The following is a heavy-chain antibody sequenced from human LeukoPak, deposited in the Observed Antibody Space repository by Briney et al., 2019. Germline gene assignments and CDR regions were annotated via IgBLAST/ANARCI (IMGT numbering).Heavy chain of an antibody. Sequence: GASVKISCKASGYTFTDYYMHWVRQAPGQGLEWMGWINPNSDDPKYAQKFQGRVTMTRDTSISTAYMELSSLRSDDTAMYYCARVSETKGQWLARNWFDPWGQGILVIVSS. CDR3: ARVSETKGQWLARNWFDP. J-gene: IGHJ5*02. CDR1: GYTFTDYY. CDR2: INPNSDDP. V-gene: IGHV1-2*02. D-gene: IGHD6-19*01.